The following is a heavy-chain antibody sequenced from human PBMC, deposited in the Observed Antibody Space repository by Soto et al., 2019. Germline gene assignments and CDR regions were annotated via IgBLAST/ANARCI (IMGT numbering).Heavy chain of an antibody. J-gene: IGHJ4*02. D-gene: IGHD5-18*01. Sequence: GASVKVSCKASGYTFTSYGISWVRQGPGQGIEWMGWISAYNSNTKYAQKIQGRVTMTTDTSTSTAYMELRSLRSDDTAVYYCARVTVGYGYDYFDCWGQGTLVTVSS. V-gene: IGHV1-18*01. CDR3: ARVTVGYGYDYFDC. CDR1: GYTFTSYG. CDR2: ISAYNSNT.